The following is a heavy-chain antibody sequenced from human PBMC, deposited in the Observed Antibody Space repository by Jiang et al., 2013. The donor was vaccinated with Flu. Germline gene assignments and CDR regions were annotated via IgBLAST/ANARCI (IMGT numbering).Heavy chain of an antibody. D-gene: IGHD2-2*01. V-gene: IGHV3-15*01. Sequence: DGGTTDYAAPVKGRFTISRDDSKNTLYLQMNSLKTEDTAVYYCTTDSSVIVVVPAAADYWGQGTLVTVSS. CDR3: TTDSSVIVVVPAAADY. J-gene: IGHJ4*02. CDR2: DGGTT.